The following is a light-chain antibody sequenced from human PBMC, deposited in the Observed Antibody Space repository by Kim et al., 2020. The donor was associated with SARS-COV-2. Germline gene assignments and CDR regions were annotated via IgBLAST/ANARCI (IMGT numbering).Light chain of an antibody. CDR1: QSGASNH. CDR3: QQYDNSPYT. Sequence: LAPGERATLSCRGSQSGASNHIAWLQQKPGQPPRLLIYGTSSRVSGIPDRFRASVSGTDFTLTISRLEPEDFAVYYCQQYDNSPYTLGQGTKLEI. J-gene: IGKJ2*01. CDR2: GTS. V-gene: IGKV3-20*01.